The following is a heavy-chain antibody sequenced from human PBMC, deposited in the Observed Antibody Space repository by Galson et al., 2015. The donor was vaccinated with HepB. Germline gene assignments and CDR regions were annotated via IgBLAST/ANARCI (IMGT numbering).Heavy chain of an antibody. V-gene: IGHV4-39*01. CDR3: ARHALRIAAALGGWFDP. J-gene: IGHJ5*02. CDR1: GGSISSSSYY. D-gene: IGHD6-13*01. CDR2: IYYSGST. Sequence: SETLSLTCTVSGGSISSSSYYWGWIRQPPGKGLEWIGSIYYSGSTYYNPSLKSRVTISVDTSKNQFSLKLSSVTAADTAVYYCARHALRIAAALGGWFDPWGQGTLVTVSS.